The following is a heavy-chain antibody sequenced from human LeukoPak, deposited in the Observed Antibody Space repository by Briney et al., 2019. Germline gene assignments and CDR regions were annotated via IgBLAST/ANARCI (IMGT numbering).Heavy chain of an antibody. CDR3: ACEGYYDSSGYPNDY. Sequence: SETLSLTCTVSGGSISSYHWSWIRQPPGKGLEWIGYIYYSGSTNYNPSLKSRVTISVDTSKNQFSLKLSSVTAADTAVYYCACEGYYDSSGYPNDYWSQGTLVTVSS. D-gene: IGHD3-22*01. J-gene: IGHJ4*02. CDR1: GGSISSYH. CDR2: IYYSGST. V-gene: IGHV4-59*01.